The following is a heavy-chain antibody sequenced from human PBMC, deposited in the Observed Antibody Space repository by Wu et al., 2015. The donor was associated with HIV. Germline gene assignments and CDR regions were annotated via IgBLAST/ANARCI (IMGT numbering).Heavy chain of an antibody. V-gene: IGHV1-69*13. D-gene: IGHD1-1*01. CDR1: GGTFINNA. Sequence: QVQLVQSGAEVKKPGSSVKVSCKASGGTFINNAVNWVRQAPGEGLEWMGRITPLSGRPNYAQRFQGRLTIAADESTTTVYMELSSLKSDDTAVYYCDQNNRIDRNGIHIYDHYGMDVVGPRDHTHRL. CDR2: ITPLSGRP. J-gene: IGHJ6*02. CDR3: DQNNRIDRNGIHIYDHYGMDV.